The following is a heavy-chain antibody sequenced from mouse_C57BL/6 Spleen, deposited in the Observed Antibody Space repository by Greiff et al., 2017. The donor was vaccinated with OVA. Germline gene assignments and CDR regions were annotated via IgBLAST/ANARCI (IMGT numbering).Heavy chain of an antibody. D-gene: IGHD1-1*01. CDR3: TRSGFITGYY. CDR2: IDPETGGT. Sequence: VQLQQSGAELVRPGASVTLSCKASGYTFTAYEMHWVKQTPVHGLEWIGAIDPETGGTAYNQKFKGKAILTADKSSSTAYMELRSLPSEDSAVYYCTRSGFITGYYWGQGTTLTVSS. CDR1: GYTFTAYE. J-gene: IGHJ2*01. V-gene: IGHV1-15*01.